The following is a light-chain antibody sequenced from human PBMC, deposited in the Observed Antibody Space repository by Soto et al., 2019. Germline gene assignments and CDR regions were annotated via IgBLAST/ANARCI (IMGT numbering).Light chain of an antibody. CDR1: QSVSSSY. V-gene: IGKV3-20*01. CDR3: QQYGSSPPT. J-gene: IGKJ2*01. CDR2: GAS. Sequence: EIVLTQSPGTLSLSPGERATLSCRASQSVSSSYLAWYQHKPGQAPRLLIYGASSRATGIPDRFSGSGSGTDFTLTISILEPEVFAVYYWQQYGSSPPTFGQGTKLEIK.